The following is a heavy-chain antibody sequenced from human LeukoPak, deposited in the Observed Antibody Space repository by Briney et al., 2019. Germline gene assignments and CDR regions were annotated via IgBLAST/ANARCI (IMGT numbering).Heavy chain of an antibody. J-gene: IGHJ6*04. CDR1: GGTFISYA. D-gene: IGHD6-19*01. CDR3: AGAVAGNYYYYGMDV. CDR2: IIPIFGTA. V-gene: IGHV1-69*13. Sequence: AASVKVSCKASGGTFISYAISWVRQAPGQGLEWMGGIIPIFGTANYAQKFQGRVTITADESTSTAYMELSSLRSEDTAVYYCAGAVAGNYYYYGMDVWGKGTTVTVSS.